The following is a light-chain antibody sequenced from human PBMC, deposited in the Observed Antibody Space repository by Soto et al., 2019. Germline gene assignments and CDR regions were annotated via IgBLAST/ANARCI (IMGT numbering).Light chain of an antibody. CDR3: EQRSSWPPYT. J-gene: IGKJ2*01. CDR1: QSVSRN. Sequence: EIVLTQSPVTLSLSPGERATLSCRASQSVSRNLAWYQQKPGQAPRLLIYDASNRATGIPARFSGSGSGTDFTLTIRSLEPEDFAVYYCEQRSSWPPYTFGQGTKLEIK. CDR2: DAS. V-gene: IGKV3-11*01.